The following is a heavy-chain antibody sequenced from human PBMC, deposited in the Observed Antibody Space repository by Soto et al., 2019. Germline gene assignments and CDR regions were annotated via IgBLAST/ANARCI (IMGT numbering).Heavy chain of an antibody. CDR2: ISSNGGST. CDR3: VKGTGYSRCWYVY. J-gene: IGHJ4*02. V-gene: IGHV3-64D*06. D-gene: IGHD6-13*01. Sequence: GSLRLSCSASGFTFSSYAMHWVRQAPGKGLEYVSAISSNGGSTYYADSVKGRFTISRDNSKNTLYLQMSSLRAEDTAVYYCVKGTGYSRCWYVYWYPGALLNVSS. CDR1: GFTFSSYA.